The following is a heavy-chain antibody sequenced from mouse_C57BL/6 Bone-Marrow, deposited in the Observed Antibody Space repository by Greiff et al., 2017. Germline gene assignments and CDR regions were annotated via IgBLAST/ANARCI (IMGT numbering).Heavy chain of an antibody. J-gene: IGHJ4*01. V-gene: IGHV2-6-1*01. Sequence: QVHVKQSGPGLVAPSQSLSITCTVSGFSLTSYGVHWVRQPPGKGLEWLVVIWSDGSTTYNSALKSRLSISKDNSKSQVFLKMNSLQTDDTAMYYCARHPRLGLYAMDYWGQGTSVTVSS. CDR2: IWSDGST. D-gene: IGHD4-1*01. CDR3: ARHPRLGLYAMDY. CDR1: GFSLTSYG.